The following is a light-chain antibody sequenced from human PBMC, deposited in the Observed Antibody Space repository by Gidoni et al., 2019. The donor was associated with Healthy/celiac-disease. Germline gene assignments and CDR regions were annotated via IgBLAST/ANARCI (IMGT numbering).Light chain of an antibody. V-gene: IGKV1-39*01. CDR2: AAS. J-gene: IGKJ1*01. CDR1: QSISSY. Sequence: DIQMTQSPSSLSASVGDRVTITCRASQSISSYLNWYQQKPGKAPKLLIYAASSLQSGVPSRFSGSGSGTDFTLTISSQQPEDVATYYCQKSYSTLWTFXQXTKVEIK. CDR3: QKSYSTLWT.